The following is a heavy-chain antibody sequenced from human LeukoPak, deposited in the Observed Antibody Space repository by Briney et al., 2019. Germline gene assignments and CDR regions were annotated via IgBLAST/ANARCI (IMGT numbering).Heavy chain of an antibody. J-gene: IGHJ6*02. D-gene: IGHD2-15*01. Sequence: GGSLRLSCAASGFTFDDYAMHWVRQAPGKGLEWVSLISWDGGSTYYADSVKGRFTISRDNSKNSLYLQMNSLRAEDTALYYCAKGVAPVVAATPYYYYGMDIWGQGTTVTVSS. CDR2: ISWDGGST. CDR1: GFTFDDYA. V-gene: IGHV3-43D*03. CDR3: AKGVAPVVAATPYYYYGMDI.